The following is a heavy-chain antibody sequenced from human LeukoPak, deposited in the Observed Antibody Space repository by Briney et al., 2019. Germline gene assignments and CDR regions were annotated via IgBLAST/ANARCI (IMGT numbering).Heavy chain of an antibody. CDR3: AKGGIMQSSSPGLQYFDL. CDR2: ISGSGDST. V-gene: IGHV3-23*01. CDR1: GFTFSNFA. J-gene: IGHJ2*01. D-gene: IGHD6-6*01. Sequence: GGSLRLSCAASGFTFSNFAMSCVRQAPGKGLEWVSAISGSGDSTYYADSVKGRFTISRDNSKNTLYLQMNSLRAEDTAVYYCAKGGIMQSSSPGLQYFDLWGRGTLVSVSS.